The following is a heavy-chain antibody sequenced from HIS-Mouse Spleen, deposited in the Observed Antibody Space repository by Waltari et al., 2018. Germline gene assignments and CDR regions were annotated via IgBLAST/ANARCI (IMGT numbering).Heavy chain of an antibody. Sequence: QLQLQESGPGLVKPSETRSLTCTVSGGPISSSSYHWGSIRPPPGKGLAWIGSIYYSGSTYYNPSLKSRVTISVDTSKNQFSLKLSSVTAADTAVYYCAREIPYSSSWYDWYFDLWGRGTLVTVSS. CDR3: AREIPYSSSWYDWYFDL. D-gene: IGHD6-13*01. CDR2: IYYSGST. J-gene: IGHJ2*01. CDR1: GGPISSSSYH. V-gene: IGHV4-39*07.